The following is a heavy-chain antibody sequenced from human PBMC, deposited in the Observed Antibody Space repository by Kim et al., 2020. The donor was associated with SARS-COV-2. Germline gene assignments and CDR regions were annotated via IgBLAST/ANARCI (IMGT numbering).Heavy chain of an antibody. CDR2: IYYSGST. CDR3: ARGGHIAVAGFFDY. D-gene: IGHD6-19*01. Sequence: SETLSLTCIVSGGSISNYYWGWIRQPPGKGLEWIGYIYYSGSTNYNPSLKSRVTISVDTSKNQFSLKLSSVTAADTAVYYCARGGHIAVAGFFDYWGQGTLVTVSS. CDR1: GGSISNYY. J-gene: IGHJ4*02. V-gene: IGHV4-59*01.